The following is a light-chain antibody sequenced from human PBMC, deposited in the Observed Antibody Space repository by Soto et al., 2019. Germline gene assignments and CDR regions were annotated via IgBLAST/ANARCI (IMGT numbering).Light chain of an antibody. Sequence: DIQMTQSPSTLSASVGDRVTITCRASQSISSWLAWYQQKPGKAPKLLIYKASSLESEVPSRFSGSGSGTEFTLTISSLQPDDFATYYCQQYSSYPMYAFGQGTKREIK. V-gene: IGKV1-5*03. CDR2: KAS. CDR1: QSISSW. CDR3: QQYSSYPMYA. J-gene: IGKJ2*01.